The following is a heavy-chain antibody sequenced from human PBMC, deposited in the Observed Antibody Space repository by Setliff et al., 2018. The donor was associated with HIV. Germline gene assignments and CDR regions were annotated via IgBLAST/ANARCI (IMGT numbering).Heavy chain of an antibody. D-gene: IGHD3-10*01. CDR1: GFTLTNYG. CDR3: AKGSYYDWFDP. CDR2: ISGTGDST. V-gene: IGHV3-23*01. Sequence: GSLRLSCTASGFTLTNYGMTWVRQGPGKGLEWVSAISGTGDSTYYADSVKGRFTISRDDSKHTLYLQMNSLRAEDTAIYYCAKGSYYDWFDPWGQGTLVTVSS. J-gene: IGHJ5*01.